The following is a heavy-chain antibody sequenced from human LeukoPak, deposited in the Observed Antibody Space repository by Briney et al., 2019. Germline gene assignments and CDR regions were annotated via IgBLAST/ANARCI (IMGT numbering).Heavy chain of an antibody. CDR3: AREYCSGGSCYPDY. Sequence: SETLSLTCTVSGGSISSYYWSWIPQPPGKGLEWIGYIYYSGSTNYNPSLKSRVTISVDTSKNQFSLKLSSVTAADTAVYYCAREYCSGGSCYPDYWGQGTLVTVSS. CDR1: GGSISSYY. J-gene: IGHJ4*02. D-gene: IGHD2-15*01. CDR2: IYYSGST. V-gene: IGHV4-59*01.